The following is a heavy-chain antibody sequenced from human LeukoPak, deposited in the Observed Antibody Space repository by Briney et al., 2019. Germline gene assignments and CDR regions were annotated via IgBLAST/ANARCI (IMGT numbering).Heavy chain of an antibody. D-gene: IGHD2-2*01. CDR1: GGSISSGSYY. Sequence: PSGTLSLTCTVSGGSISSGSYYWSWIRQPAGKGLEWIGRIYSSGSTNYNPSLKSRVTISVDTSKNQFSLKLSSVTAADTAVYYCARGVVPAVNWFDPWGQGTLVTVSS. CDR2: IYSSGST. V-gene: IGHV4-61*02. J-gene: IGHJ5*02. CDR3: ARGVVPAVNWFDP.